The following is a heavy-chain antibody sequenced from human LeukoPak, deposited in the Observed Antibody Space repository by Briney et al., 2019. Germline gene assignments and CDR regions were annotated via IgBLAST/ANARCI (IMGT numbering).Heavy chain of an antibody. Sequence: PGGSLRLSCAASGFTFSGYAMSWVRQAPGKGLEWVSAIGGPGFTTHYADSVKGRFTISRDNSQSTPYPQMNSLRAEDTAVYYCAKGTLTKTHGISWDPFDYWGQGTLVTVSS. D-gene: IGHD6-13*01. V-gene: IGHV3-23*01. CDR3: AKGTLTKTHGISWDPFDY. CDR2: IGGPGFTT. CDR1: GFTFSGYA. J-gene: IGHJ4*02.